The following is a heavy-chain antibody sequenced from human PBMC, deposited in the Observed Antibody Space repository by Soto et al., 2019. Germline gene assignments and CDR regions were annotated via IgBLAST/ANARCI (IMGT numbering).Heavy chain of an antibody. CDR3: ARVRMAGDFDI. D-gene: IGHD6-19*01. V-gene: IGHV3-74*01. CDR2: INSDGSST. J-gene: IGHJ3*02. CDR1: GFTFSNYW. Sequence: PGGSLRLSCAASGFTFSNYWMQWVRQAPGKGLVWVSRINSDGSSTSYADSVKGRFTISRDSAKNTLYLQMNSLRAEDTAVYYCARVRMAGDFDIWGQGTTVTVSS.